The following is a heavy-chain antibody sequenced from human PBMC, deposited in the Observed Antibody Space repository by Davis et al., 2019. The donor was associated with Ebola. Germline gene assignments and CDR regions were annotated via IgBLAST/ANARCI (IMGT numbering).Heavy chain of an antibody. Sequence: GGSLRLSCAASGFTFSKSGMNWVRQAPGKGLEWVSSTSSSSDYIYYADSVKGRFTISKDNAKKSLYLQMNSLRAEDTAVYYCARVSTSSGNFYYYMDVWGKGTTVTVSS. CDR2: TSSSSDYI. V-gene: IGHV3-21*01. D-gene: IGHD6-6*01. CDR3: ARVSTSSGNFYYYMDV. J-gene: IGHJ6*03. CDR1: GFTFSKSG.